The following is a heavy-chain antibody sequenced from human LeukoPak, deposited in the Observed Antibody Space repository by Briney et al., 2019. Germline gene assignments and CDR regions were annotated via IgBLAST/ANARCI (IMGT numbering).Heavy chain of an antibody. CDR2: ISYDGSNN. CDR3: ARGRGSSGRRSDAFAI. D-gene: IGHD6-19*01. Sequence: GGSLRLSCTASGFTFSSYAMHWVRQAPGKGLEWVAVISYDGSNNYYADSVKGRLTISRDNSKNTLYLKRNSLRAEDKAVYYCARGRGSSGRRSDAFAIWGQGTMVTVSS. J-gene: IGHJ3*02. CDR1: GFTFSSYA. V-gene: IGHV3-30-3*01.